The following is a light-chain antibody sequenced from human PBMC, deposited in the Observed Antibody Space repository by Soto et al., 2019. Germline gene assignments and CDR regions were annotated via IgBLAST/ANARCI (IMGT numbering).Light chain of an antibody. V-gene: IGLV2-14*01. Sequence: QSVLTQPAFVSGSPGQSITISCTGTSSDVGGYNYVSWYQQHPGKAPKLMIYDVSYRPSGVSNRFSGSKSGNTASLTISGLQAEDEADYYCTSYTSSSTLEVFGGGTKLTV. CDR1: SSDVGGYNY. CDR3: TSYTSSSTLEV. CDR2: DVS. J-gene: IGLJ2*01.